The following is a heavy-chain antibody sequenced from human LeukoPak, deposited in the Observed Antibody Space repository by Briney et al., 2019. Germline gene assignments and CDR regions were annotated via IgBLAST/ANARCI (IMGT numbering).Heavy chain of an antibody. CDR1: GYVFVSNG. Sequence: ASVKVSCKASGYVFVSNGISWVRRAPGQRLEWIGWINARNGATDYAQNFWGRATLTTDTSTSTAYMELRSLRSDDTAVYYCVRDQGVVRFDPWGQGTLVTVSS. CDR2: INARNGAT. CDR3: VRDQGVVRFDP. D-gene: IGHD3-16*02. V-gene: IGHV1-18*01. J-gene: IGHJ5*02.